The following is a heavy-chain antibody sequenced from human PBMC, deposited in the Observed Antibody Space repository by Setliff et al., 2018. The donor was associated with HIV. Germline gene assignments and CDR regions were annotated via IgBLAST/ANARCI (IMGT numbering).Heavy chain of an antibody. J-gene: IGHJ4*02. Sequence: PSETLSLTCTVSGGSISSHYWSWIRQSPGKGLEWIGYIHYSGSTNYNPSLKTRVTISLDTSRNQFSLNLSSVIAADTAVYYCARVPVGSGSVDYWGQGTLVTVSS. D-gene: IGHD3-10*01. CDR3: ARVPVGSGSVDY. V-gene: IGHV4-59*11. CDR2: IHYSGST. CDR1: GGSISSHY.